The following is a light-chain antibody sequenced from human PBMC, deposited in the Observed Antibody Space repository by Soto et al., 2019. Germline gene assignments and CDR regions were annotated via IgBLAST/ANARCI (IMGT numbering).Light chain of an antibody. V-gene: IGKV1-6*01. Sequence: IPMTQTPSTLSASVGDRVTINCRSSQNVNDYLAWYQQKPGNSPKVLIYDASTLERGVPSRFSGSGSGTDFTLTISSLQPEDFATYYCLQDYNYPHTFGPGTKVDIK. J-gene: IGKJ3*01. CDR3: LQDYNYPHT. CDR1: QNVNDY. CDR2: DAS.